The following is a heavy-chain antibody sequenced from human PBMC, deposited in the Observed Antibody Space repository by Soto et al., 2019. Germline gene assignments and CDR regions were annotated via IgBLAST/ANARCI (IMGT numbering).Heavy chain of an antibody. D-gene: IGHD2-2*01. CDR2: ITPYNGNT. V-gene: IGHV1-18*01. J-gene: IGHJ4*02. Sequence: QVQLVQSGAEVTKPGASVKVSCKASGYTFTGYGITWVRQAPGQGLEWMGWITPYNGNTNYAQSLQGRVTMTTDTSTNTAYMELRSLRSDDTAVYYCARDVVPRDYWGQGTRVTVSS. CDR3: ARDVVPRDY. CDR1: GYTFTGYG.